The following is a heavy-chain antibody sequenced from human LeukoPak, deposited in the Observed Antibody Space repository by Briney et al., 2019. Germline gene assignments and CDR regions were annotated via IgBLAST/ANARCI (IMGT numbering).Heavy chain of an antibody. Sequence: PGRSLRLSCAASGFTFSSYGMHWVRQAPGKGLEWVAVIWYDGSNKYYADSVKGRFTISRDNSKNTLHLQMNSLRAEDTAVYYCARDSNPWNLGSYYFDYWGQGTLVTVSS. J-gene: IGHJ4*02. CDR1: GFTFSSYG. CDR3: ARDSNPWNLGSYYFDY. D-gene: IGHD1-1*01. CDR2: IWYDGSNK. V-gene: IGHV3-33*01.